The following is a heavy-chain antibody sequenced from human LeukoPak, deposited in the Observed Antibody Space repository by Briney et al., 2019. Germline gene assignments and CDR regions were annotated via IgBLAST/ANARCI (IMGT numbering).Heavy chain of an antibody. D-gene: IGHD1-7*01. CDR1: GYTFTGYY. J-gene: IGHJ4*02. Sequence: GASVKVSCKASGYTFTGYYMHWVRQAPGQGLEWMGWINPNSGGTNCAQEFQGRVTMTRDTFINTAYMGVSRLSSDDTAVYYCARFLTGTNNFDYWGQGTLVTVSS. CDR3: ARFLTGTNNFDY. V-gene: IGHV1-2*02. CDR2: INPNSGGT.